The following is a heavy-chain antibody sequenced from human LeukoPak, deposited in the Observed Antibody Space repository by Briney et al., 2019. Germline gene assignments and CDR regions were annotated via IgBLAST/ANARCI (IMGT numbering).Heavy chain of an antibody. CDR3: ARVDYGDYGFDY. CDR1: GFTVSSNY. Sequence: GGSLRLSCAASGFTVSSNYMSWVRQAPGKGLEWVSVIYSGGSTYYADSVKGRFTISRDNSKNTLYLQMNSLRAEDTAVYYSARVDYGDYGFDYWGQGTLVTVSS. D-gene: IGHD4-17*01. V-gene: IGHV3-66*01. J-gene: IGHJ4*02. CDR2: IYSGGST.